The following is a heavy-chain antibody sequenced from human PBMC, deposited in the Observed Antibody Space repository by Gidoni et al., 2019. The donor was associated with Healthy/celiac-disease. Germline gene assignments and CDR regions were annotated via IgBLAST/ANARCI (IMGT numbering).Heavy chain of an antibody. D-gene: IGHD5-18*01. J-gene: IGHJ4*02. Sequence: QVQLQQWCAGLLKPSETLSLTCAVYGGSFSGYYWCWSRPPPGKGLEWIGEINHSGSTNYNPSLKSRVTISVDTSKNQFSLKLSAVTAADTAVYYCARDGYSGTRYWGQGTLVTVSS. CDR1: GGSFSGYY. CDR2: INHSGST. CDR3: ARDGYSGTRY. V-gene: IGHV4-34*01.